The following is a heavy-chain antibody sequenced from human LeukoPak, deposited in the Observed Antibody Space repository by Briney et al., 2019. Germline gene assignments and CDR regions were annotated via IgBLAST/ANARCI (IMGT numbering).Heavy chain of an antibody. Sequence: SETLSLICTVSGGSVSSDSHYWSWIRQPPGRGLEWIGYIYYSGSTNYNPSLNSRVTMSVDTSKNQFSLKLSSVTAADTAVYYCARGNYDILTGYYYGMDVWGQGTTVTVSS. CDR1: GGSVSSDSHY. CDR2: IYYSGST. CDR3: ARGNYDILTGYYYGMDV. V-gene: IGHV4-61*01. J-gene: IGHJ6*02. D-gene: IGHD3-9*01.